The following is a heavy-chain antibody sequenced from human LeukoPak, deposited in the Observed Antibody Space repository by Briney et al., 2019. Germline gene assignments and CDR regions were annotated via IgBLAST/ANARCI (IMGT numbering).Heavy chain of an antibody. CDR2: ISSSSSYI. V-gene: IGHV3-21*01. Sequence: PGGSLRLSCAASGFTFSSYGMHWVRQAPGKGLEWVSSISSSSSYIYYADSVKGRFTISRDNAKKSLYLQMNSLRAEDTAVYYCARDLPPCYDILTGYYKLSVHFDYWGQGTLVTVSS. CDR1: GFTFSSYG. J-gene: IGHJ4*02. D-gene: IGHD3-9*01. CDR3: ARDLPPCYDILTGYYKLSVHFDY.